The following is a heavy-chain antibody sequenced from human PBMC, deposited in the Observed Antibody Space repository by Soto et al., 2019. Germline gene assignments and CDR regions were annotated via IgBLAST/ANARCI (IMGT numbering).Heavy chain of an antibody. V-gene: IGHV3-21*01. Sequence: LRLSCASSGFTFASYNMLWVRQAPGKGLERVASISHHSDYIYHADSVKGRFTVSRDNAKNSLFLEMTILRDEDTAVYYCARGGSAERQTDGDSYHYYTMDVWGQGTTVTVSS. CDR2: ISHHSDYI. CDR1: GFTFASYN. D-gene: IGHD3-22*01. CDR3: ARGGSAERQTDGDSYHYYTMDV. J-gene: IGHJ6*02.